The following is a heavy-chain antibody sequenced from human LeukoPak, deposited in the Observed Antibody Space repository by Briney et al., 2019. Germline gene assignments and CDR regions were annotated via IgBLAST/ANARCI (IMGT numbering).Heavy chain of an antibody. D-gene: IGHD1-26*01. CDR2: ISSSGTTI. CDR3: ARGGSFFVY. Sequence: GGSLRLSCAASGFTFSGYDMNWVRQAPGKGLEWVSYISSSGTTIYYADSVRGRFTISRDNAKNSLYLQMNSQRAEDTAVYYCARGGSFFVYWGQGTLVTVSP. J-gene: IGHJ4*02. V-gene: IGHV3-48*03. CDR1: GFTFSGYD.